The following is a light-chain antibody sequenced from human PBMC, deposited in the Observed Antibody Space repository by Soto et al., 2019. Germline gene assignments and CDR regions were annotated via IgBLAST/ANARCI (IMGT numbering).Light chain of an antibody. Sequence: NFLTQSPATLSLSPGERATLSCRASQSVGIYLAWYQQKPGQAPRLLIYDAFQRATGIPARFSGSGSGTDFTLTISSLEPEDFAVYYCQQRSNWPMYTFGQGTKLEIK. CDR3: QQRSNWPMYT. CDR2: DAF. J-gene: IGKJ2*01. V-gene: IGKV3-11*01. CDR1: QSVGIY.